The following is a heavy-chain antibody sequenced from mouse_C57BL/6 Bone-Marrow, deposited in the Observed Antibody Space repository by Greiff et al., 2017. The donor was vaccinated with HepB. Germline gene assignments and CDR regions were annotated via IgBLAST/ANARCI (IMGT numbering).Heavy chain of an antibody. CDR2: IDPENGDT. CDR3: TTGRGKDY. V-gene: IGHV14-4*01. D-gene: IGHD2-1*01. J-gene: IGHJ2*01. CDR1: GFNIKEDY. Sequence: VQLKESGAELVRPGASVKLSCTASGFNIKEDYMHWVKQRPEQGLEWIGWIDPENGDTEYASKFQGKATITADTSSNTAYLQLSSLTSEDTAVYYCTTGRGKDYWGQGTTLTVSS.